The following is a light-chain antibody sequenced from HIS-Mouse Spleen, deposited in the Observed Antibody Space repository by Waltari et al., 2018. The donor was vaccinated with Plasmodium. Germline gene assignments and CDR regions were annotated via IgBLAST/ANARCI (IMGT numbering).Light chain of an antibody. CDR3: QQYYSYPLT. J-gene: IGKJ4*01. CDR1: QGISSY. Sequence: AIRMTQYPPSFSASTGDRVTITCRASQGISSYLAWYQQKPGKAPKLLIYAATTLQSAVPSRFSGSGSGTDFTLTISCLQSEDFATYCCQQYYSYPLTFGGGTKVEIK. V-gene: IGKV1-8*01. CDR2: AAT.